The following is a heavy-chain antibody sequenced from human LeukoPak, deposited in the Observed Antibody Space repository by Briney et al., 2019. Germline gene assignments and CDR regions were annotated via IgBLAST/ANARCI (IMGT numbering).Heavy chain of an antibody. J-gene: IGHJ4*02. CDR1: GGSFSGYY. CDR3: ARRGSPDIVVVPAAIEGDY. Sequence: SETLSLTCAVYGGSFSGYYWSWIRQPPGKGLEWIGEINHSGSTNYNPSLKSRVTISVDTSKNQFSLKLSSVTAADTAVYYCARRGSPDIVVVPAAIEGDYWGQGTLVTVSS. V-gene: IGHV4-34*01. D-gene: IGHD2-2*02. CDR2: INHSGST.